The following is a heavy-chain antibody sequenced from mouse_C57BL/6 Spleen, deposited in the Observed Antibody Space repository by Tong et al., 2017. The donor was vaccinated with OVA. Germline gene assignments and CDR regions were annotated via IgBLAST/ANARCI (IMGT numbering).Heavy chain of an antibody. D-gene: IGHD1-1*01. CDR1: GFSLTSYG. V-gene: IGHV2-6-1*01. Sequence: VQLQESGPGLVAPSQSLSITCTVSGFSLTSYGVHWVRQPPGKGLEWLVVIWSDGSTTYNSALKSRLSISKDNSKSQVFLKMNSLQTDDTAMYYCAKQRGFGSSYNWYFDVWGTGTTVTVSS. CDR2: IWSDGST. J-gene: IGHJ1*03. CDR3: AKQRGFGSSYNWYFDV.